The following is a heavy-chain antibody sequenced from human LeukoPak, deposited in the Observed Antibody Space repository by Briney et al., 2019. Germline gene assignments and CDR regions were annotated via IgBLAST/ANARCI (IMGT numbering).Heavy chain of an antibody. CDR2: IYDSGTSATT. Sequence: PSETLSLTCTVSGGSMNHHYWSWVRQPPGKEPEWIAYIYDSGTSATTDYNASLKSRVTISIDTSKRQFSLRLDSVTAADTAVYYCAEIPRDWGQGTLVTVSS. J-gene: IGHJ4*02. CDR3: AEIPRD. CDR1: GGSMNHHY. V-gene: IGHV4-59*11.